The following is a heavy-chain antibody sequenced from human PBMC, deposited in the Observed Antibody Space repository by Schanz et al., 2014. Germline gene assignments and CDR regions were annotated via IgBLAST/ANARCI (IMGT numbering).Heavy chain of an antibody. CDR1: GYAFSAYN. CDR3: ARDPSGYDVLTGYSRFEF. Sequence: QVQLVQSGGEVKTPGASVRVSCKASGYAFSAYNMHWVRQAPGQGLEWMGWISGYNAITSYAQKLQGRITLTTDTSTSTAYMELRSLRSDDTAVYYCARDPSGYDVLTGYSRFEFWGQGTLVTVSS. V-gene: IGHV1-18*04. CDR2: ISGYNAIT. J-gene: IGHJ4*02. D-gene: IGHD3-9*01.